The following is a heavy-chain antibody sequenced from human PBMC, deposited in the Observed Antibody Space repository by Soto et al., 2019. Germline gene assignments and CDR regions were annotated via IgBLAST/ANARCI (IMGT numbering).Heavy chain of an antibody. Sequence: ASVKVSCKASGYTFTSYDINWVRQTAGQGLEWMGWMSPKTANTGYAQKFQGRVAMTRSTSISTAYMELSSLTSEDTAVYYCTGGPPNWGFDSWGQGTPVTVSS. J-gene: IGHJ5*01. CDR3: TGGPPNWGFDS. D-gene: IGHD7-27*01. CDR1: GYTFTSYD. V-gene: IGHV1-8*01. CDR2: MSPKTANT.